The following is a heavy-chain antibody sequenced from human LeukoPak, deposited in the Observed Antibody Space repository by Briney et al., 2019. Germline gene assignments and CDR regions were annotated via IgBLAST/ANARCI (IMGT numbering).Heavy chain of an antibody. CDR3: AKERRADGDYISAFDI. CDR2: ISGSGRSS. V-gene: IGHV3-23*01. J-gene: IGHJ3*02. D-gene: IGHD4-17*01. Sequence: PGGSLRLSCAASGFTFSSYGMSWVRQAPGKGLEWVSAISGSGRSSYYADSVKGRFTISRDNSKNTLYLQMNSLRAEDTAVYYCAKERRADGDYISAFDIWGQGTMVTVSS. CDR1: GFTFSSYG.